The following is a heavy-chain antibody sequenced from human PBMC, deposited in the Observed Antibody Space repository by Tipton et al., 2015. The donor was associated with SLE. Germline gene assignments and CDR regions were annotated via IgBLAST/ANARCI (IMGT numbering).Heavy chain of an antibody. CDR1: GFTISNFW. J-gene: IGHJ4*02. CDR2: IKEDGSQR. V-gene: IGHV3-7*01. CDR3: ARDRGVVGPDLDY. Sequence: SLRLSCVGSGFTISNFWMIWVRPAPGKGLEWVANIKEDGSQRYYVDSVKGRFTFSRDNAKNSLYLEMNSLRVEDMAVYYCARDRGVVGPDLDYWGQGTLVTVSS. D-gene: IGHD2-8*01.